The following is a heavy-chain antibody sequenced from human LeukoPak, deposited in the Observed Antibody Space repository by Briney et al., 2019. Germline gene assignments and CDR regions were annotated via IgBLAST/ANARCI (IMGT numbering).Heavy chain of an antibody. CDR2: IIPIFGTA. CDR1: GGTFSSYA. D-gene: IGHD5-12*01. V-gene: IGHV1-69*13. CDR3: ASGLSGYDSWNPFDY. J-gene: IGHJ4*02. Sequence: SVKVSCKASGGTFSSYAISWVRQAPGQGLEWMGGIIPIFGTANYAQKFQGRVTITADESTSTAYMELSSLRSEDTAMYYCASGLSGYDSWNPFDYWGQGTLVTVSS.